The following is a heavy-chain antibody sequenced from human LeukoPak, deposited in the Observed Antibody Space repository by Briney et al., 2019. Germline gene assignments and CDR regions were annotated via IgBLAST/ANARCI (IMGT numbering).Heavy chain of an antibody. CDR1: GFTFSTYW. V-gene: IGHV3-7*01. J-gene: IGHJ3*02. Sequence: GGSLRLSCAASGFTFSTYWMSWVRQAPGKGLEWVANIKRDGTEKYYVDSVKGRFTISRDNAKNSLYLQMNSLRAEDTAVYYCARYIGYCSGGSCNLGALDIWGQGAMVTVSS. CDR3: ARYIGYCSGGSCNLGALDI. D-gene: IGHD2-15*01. CDR2: IKRDGTEK.